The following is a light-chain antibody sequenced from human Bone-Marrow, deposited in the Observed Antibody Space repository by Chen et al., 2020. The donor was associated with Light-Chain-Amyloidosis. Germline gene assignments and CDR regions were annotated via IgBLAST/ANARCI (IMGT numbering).Light chain of an antibody. Sequence: ELTQPPSVSVSPGQTARITCSGDDLPTKYAYWYQQKPGQAPVLVIHRDTERPSGISERFSGSSSGTTATLTISGVQAEDEADYHCQSADSSGTYEVIFGGGTRLTVL. J-gene: IGLJ2*01. CDR1: DLPTKY. CDR2: RDT. V-gene: IGLV3-25*03. CDR3: QSADSSGTYEVI.